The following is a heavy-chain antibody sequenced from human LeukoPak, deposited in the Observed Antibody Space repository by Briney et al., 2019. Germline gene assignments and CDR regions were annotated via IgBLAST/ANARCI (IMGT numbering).Heavy chain of an antibody. D-gene: IGHD5-12*01. V-gene: IGHV1-18*01. CDR1: GYTFTSYG. CDR2: ISAYNGNT. Sequence: ASVKVSCKASGYTFTSYGISWVRQAPGQGLEWMGWISAYNGNTNYAQKLQGRVTMTTDTSTSTAYMELRSLRSDDTAVYYCARALRMVATLTDAFDIWGQGTMVTVSS. CDR3: ARALRMVATLTDAFDI. J-gene: IGHJ3*02.